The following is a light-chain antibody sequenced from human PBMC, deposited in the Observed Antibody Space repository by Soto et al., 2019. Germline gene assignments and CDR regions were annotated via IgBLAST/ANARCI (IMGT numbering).Light chain of an antibody. CDR3: AAWDDSLNGVV. V-gene: IGLV1-36*01. Sequence: QAVVTQPPSVSEASRQRVTISCSGSSSNIGNNAVNWYQQLPGKAPKLLIYYDDLLPSGVSDRFSGSKSGTSASLAISGLQSEDEADYYCAAWDDSLNGVVFGGGTKVTVL. CDR2: YDD. CDR1: SSNIGNNA. J-gene: IGLJ2*01.